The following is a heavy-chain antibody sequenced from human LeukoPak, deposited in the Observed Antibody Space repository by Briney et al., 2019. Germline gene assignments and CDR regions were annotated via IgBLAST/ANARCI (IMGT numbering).Heavy chain of an antibody. J-gene: IGHJ4*02. CDR2: ISSSGSTI. Sequence: GGSLRLSCAASGFTSSDYYMSWIRQAPGKGLEWVSYISSSGSTIYYADSVKGRFTISRDNAKNSLYLQMNSLRAEDTTVYYCARDLTKDYYDSSGYYYWGQGTLVTVSS. CDR3: ARDLTKDYYDSSGYYY. CDR1: GFTSSDYY. V-gene: IGHV3-11*04. D-gene: IGHD3-22*01.